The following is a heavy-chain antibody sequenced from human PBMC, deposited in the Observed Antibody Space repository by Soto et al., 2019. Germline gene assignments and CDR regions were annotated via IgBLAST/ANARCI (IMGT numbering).Heavy chain of an antibody. CDR2: ISYDGSNK. V-gene: IGHV3-30*18. CDR3: AKGGSSSSPWFDY. D-gene: IGHD6-6*01. CDR1: GFTFSSYG. J-gene: IGHJ4*02. Sequence: GGSLRLSCAASGFTFSSYGMHWVRQAPGKGLEWVAVISYDGSNKYYADSVKGRFTISRDNSKNTLYLQMNSLRAEDTAVYYCAKGGSSSSPWFDYWGQGTLVTVSS.